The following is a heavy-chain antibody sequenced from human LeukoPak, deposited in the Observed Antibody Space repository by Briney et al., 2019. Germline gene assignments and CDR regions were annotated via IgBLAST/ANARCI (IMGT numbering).Heavy chain of an antibody. CDR3: ARDASASWDYFDY. D-gene: IGHD6-25*01. J-gene: IGHJ4*02. V-gene: IGHV3-21*01. Sequence: GGSLRLSCAASGFTFSSYSMNWVRQAPGKGLEWVSPISSSSYIYYADSVKGRFTISRDNAKNSLYLQMNSLRAEDTAVYYCARDASASWDYFDYWGQGTLVTVSS. CDR1: GFTFSSYS. CDR2: ISSSSYI.